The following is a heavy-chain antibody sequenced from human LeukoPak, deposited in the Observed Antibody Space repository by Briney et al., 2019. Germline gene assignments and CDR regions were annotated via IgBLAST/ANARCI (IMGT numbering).Heavy chain of an antibody. Sequence: GASVKVSCKASGYTFSNFGITWVRQAPGQGLEWMCLISGHQGNTNYAQNFQGRVTFTIDTSRSTTYLDLGTLRSDDTAIYFCARSGLGTITGGPFDYWGRGTVVGVSS. CDR1: GYTFSNFG. CDR3: ARSGLGTITGGPFDY. CDR2: ISGHQGNT. J-gene: IGHJ4*02. D-gene: IGHD5-12*01. V-gene: IGHV1-18*01.